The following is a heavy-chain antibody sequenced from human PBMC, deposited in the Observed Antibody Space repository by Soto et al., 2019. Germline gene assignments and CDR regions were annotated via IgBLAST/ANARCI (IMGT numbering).Heavy chain of an antibody. V-gene: IGHV3-7*01. CDR2: IKQDGSEK. Sequence: GGSLRLSCAASGFTFSSYWMSWVRQAPGKGLEWVANIKQDGSEKYYLDSVKGRFTISRDNAKNSLYLQMNSLRAEDTAVYYCARSFRVVVPAAVSYYYSGMDVWGQGTTVTVSS. CDR1: GFTFSSYW. CDR3: ARSFRVVVPAAVSYYYSGMDV. D-gene: IGHD2-2*01. J-gene: IGHJ6*02.